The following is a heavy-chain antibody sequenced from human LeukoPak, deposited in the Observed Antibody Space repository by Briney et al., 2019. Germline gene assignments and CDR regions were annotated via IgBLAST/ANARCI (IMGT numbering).Heavy chain of an antibody. Sequence: GGSLRLSCAASGFTFSSYWMTWVRQAPGKGLEWVANIKQDGSEKYYVDSVKGRFTISKDNAKNSLYLQMNSLRAEDTAVYYCARDLSRSFSMIRGLIQHREFDFWGRGTLVTVSS. V-gene: IGHV3-7*01. CDR1: GFTFSSYW. J-gene: IGHJ4*02. D-gene: IGHD3-10*01. CDR2: IKQDGSEK. CDR3: ARDLSRSFSMIRGLIQHREFDF.